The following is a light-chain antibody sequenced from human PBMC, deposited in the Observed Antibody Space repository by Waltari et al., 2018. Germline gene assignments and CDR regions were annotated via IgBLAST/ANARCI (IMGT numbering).Light chain of an antibody. CDR1: QSITKKF. Sequence: VLTQSPGTLSLSPGERATRSCRASQSITKKFFAWYQQKPGQAPRLLLYGASSRAAGIPDRFSGSGSGTDFTLTISRLEPEDSAVYYCQQYGSSVMYTFGQGTKLEIK. CDR2: GAS. V-gene: IGKV3-20*01. CDR3: QQYGSSVMYT. J-gene: IGKJ2*01.